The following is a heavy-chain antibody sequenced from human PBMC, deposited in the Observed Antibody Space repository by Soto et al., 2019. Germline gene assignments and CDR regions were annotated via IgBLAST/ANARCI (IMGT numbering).Heavy chain of an antibody. CDR2: IYYSGST. CDR1: GGSISSGGYY. J-gene: IGHJ6*02. CDR3: ASLRTYYYYYGMDV. D-gene: IGHD4-17*01. V-gene: IGHV4-39*01. Sequence: SETLSLTCTVSGGSISSGGYYWSWIRQHPGKGLEWIGSIYYSGSTYYNPSLKSRVTISVDTSKNQFSLKLSSVTAADTAVYYCASLRTYYYYYGMDVWGQGTTVTVSS.